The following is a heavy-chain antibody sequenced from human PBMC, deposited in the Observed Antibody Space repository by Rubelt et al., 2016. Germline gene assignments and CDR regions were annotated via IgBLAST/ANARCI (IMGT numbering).Heavy chain of an antibody. CDR3: ARGYGSGSRLIDY. CDR1: GYTFTSYA. D-gene: IGHD3-10*01. V-gene: IGHV1-3*01. CDR2: INAGNGNT. J-gene: IGHJ4*02. Sequence: QVQLVQSGAEVKKPGASVKVSCKASGYTFTSYAMHWVRQAPGQRLEWMGWINAGNGNTKYSRKFQGRVTITRDTSASTAYRELSSLRSEDTAVYYCARGYGSGSRLIDYWGQGTLVTVSS.